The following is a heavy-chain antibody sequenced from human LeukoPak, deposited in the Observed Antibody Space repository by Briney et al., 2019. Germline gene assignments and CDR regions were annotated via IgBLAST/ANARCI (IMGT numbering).Heavy chain of an antibody. CDR3: TRTGSTGGY. D-gene: IGHD1-7*01. CDR1: GGSVSGGNYY. Sequence: SETLSLTCTVSGGSVSGGNYYCSWIRQSPGKGLEWIGFIHYSGSTVYNPSLKSRVTMSIDTSKNQFSLNLSSATAADTAVYYCTRTGSTGGYWGQGTLVTVSS. CDR2: IHYSGST. J-gene: IGHJ4*02. V-gene: IGHV4-61*01.